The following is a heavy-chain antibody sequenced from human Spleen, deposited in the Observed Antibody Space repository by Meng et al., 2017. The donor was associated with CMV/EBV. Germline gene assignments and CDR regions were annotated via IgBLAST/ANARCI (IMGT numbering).Heavy chain of an antibody. CDR2: INTDGSIT. CDR1: GFTLRRYW. Sequence: GVLKISCAASGFTLRRYWMHWVRQAPGKGPVWVARINTDGSITDYADAVKGRFTVSRDNTKNTLTLQMDSLRADDTAVYYCVRGESAVYYHGMDLWGQGTTVTVSS. CDR3: VRGESAVYYHGMDL. V-gene: IGHV3-74*01. D-gene: IGHD3-10*01. J-gene: IGHJ6*02.